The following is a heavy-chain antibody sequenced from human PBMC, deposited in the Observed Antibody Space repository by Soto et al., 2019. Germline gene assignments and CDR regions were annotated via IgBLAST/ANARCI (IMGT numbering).Heavy chain of an antibody. J-gene: IGHJ4*02. V-gene: IGHV2-5*02. Sequence: QITLKESGPTLVKPTQTLTLTCTFSGFSLSTHGVGVGWIRQPPGKALEWLALIYWDDEKRYSPSVQSRLTITKDTSKNQVVLTMTNMDPVDTGTYYCARHYDYFWVSYRGVFDLWGQGALVTVSS. CDR1: GFSLSTHGVG. CDR2: IYWDDEK. D-gene: IGHD3-16*02. CDR3: ARHYDYFWVSYRGVFDL.